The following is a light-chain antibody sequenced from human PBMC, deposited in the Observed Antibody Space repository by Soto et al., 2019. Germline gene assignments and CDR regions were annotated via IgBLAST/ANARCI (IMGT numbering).Light chain of an antibody. J-gene: IGLJ3*02. CDR1: SSDVGGYNS. CDR2: DVS. Sequence: QSALTQPRSVSGSPGQSVTISCTGTSSDVGGYNSVSWYQQHPSKAPRLMIYDVSKRPSGVPDRFFGSKSGSTASLTISGLQAEDEDDYYCCSYAGSYTWVFGGGTKLTVL. V-gene: IGLV2-11*01. CDR3: CSYAGSYTWV.